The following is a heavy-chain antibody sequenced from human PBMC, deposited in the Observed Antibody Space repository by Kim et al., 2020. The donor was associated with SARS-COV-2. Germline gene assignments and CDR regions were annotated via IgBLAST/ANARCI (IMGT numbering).Heavy chain of an antibody. CDR2: GST. J-gene: IGHJ5*02. Sequence: GSTNYNPSLKSRVTISVDKSKNQFSLKLSSVTAADTAVYYCAREALAFGPWGQGTLVTVSS. CDR3: AREALAFGP. V-gene: IGHV4-4*02.